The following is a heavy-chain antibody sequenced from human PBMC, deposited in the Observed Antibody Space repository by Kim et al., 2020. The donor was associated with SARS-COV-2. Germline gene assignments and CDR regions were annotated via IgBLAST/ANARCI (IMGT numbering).Heavy chain of an antibody. Sequence: SETLSLTCTVSGGSISSSSYYWGWIHQPPGKGLEWIGSMYYSGSTHYNPSLKSRVTISVDTSKNQVSLKLSSVTAADTAVYYCARHVPAPFSGYYYYYMDVWGKGTTVTVSS. D-gene: IGHD3-3*01. CDR2: MYYSGST. V-gene: IGHV4-39*01. J-gene: IGHJ6*03. CDR3: ARHVPAPFSGYYYYYMDV. CDR1: GGSISSSSYY.